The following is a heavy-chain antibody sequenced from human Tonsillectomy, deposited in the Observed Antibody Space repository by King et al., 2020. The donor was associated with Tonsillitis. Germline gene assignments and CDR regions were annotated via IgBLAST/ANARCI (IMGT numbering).Heavy chain of an antibody. V-gene: IGHV3-30*18. CDR3: AKDPGASSWYDLGY. CDR1: GLTFSSYG. J-gene: IGHJ4*02. CDR2: ISYDGSHN. Sequence: QLVQSGGGVVQPGRSLRLSCVASGLTFSSYGMHWVRQPPGKGLEWVAFISYDGSHNLFADSVRGRFTISRDNSNNTLYLKMNSLRVEDTAVYYCAKDPGASSWYDLGYWGQGTLVTVSS. D-gene: IGHD6-13*01.